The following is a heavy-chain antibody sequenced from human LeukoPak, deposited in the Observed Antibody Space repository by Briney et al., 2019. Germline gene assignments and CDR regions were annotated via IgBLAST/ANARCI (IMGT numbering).Heavy chain of an antibody. CDR2: IHHSGGT. V-gene: IGHV4-38-2*01. CDR3: ARLSSSGFF. J-gene: IGHJ4*02. CDR1: GYSISSGYY. Sequence: SETLSLTCAVSGYSISSGYYWGWIRQPPGKGLEWIGSIHHSGGTYYNPSLKSRVTISVDTSKNQFSLKLSSVTAADTAVYYCARLSSSGFFWGQGTLVTVSS. D-gene: IGHD3-22*01.